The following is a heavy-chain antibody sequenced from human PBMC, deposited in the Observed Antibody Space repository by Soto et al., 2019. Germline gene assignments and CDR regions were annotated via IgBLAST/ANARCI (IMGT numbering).Heavy chain of an antibody. Sequence: EMQLLESGGGLVQPGGSLRLSCVASGFPLSSYAMSWVRQTPGKGLEWVSGISGSGGRTYYADSVKGRFTISRDNANNTLSQQMHFLRVEGTAVNFWAIGGHYSLFDIWGQGTMVSVSA. CDR2: ISGSGGRT. J-gene: IGHJ3*02. CDR3: AIGGHYSLFDI. CDR1: GFPLSSYA. V-gene: IGHV3-23*01. D-gene: IGHD2-21*01.